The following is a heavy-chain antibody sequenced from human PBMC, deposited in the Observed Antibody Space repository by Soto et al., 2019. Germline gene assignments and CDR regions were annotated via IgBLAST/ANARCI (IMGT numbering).Heavy chain of an antibody. Sequence: SQTLSLTCAFSGDSVSSNSAAWNWIRQSPSRGLEWLGRTYYRSKWYNDYAVSVKSRITTNPDTSKNQFSLQLNSVTPEGTAVYYCTRYVDIVATVPGYYYYGMDVWGQGTTVTVSS. J-gene: IGHJ6*02. CDR3: TRYVDIVATVPGYYYYGMDV. V-gene: IGHV6-1*01. CDR1: GDSVSSNSAA. CDR2: TYYRSKWYN. D-gene: IGHD5-12*01.